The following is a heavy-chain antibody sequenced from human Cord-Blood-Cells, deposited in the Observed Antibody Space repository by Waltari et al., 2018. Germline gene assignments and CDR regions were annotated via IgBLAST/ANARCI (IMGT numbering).Heavy chain of an antibody. J-gene: IGHJ4*02. D-gene: IGHD3-22*01. Sequence: HVQLVQSGAEVKKPGASVKVSCKASGYTFTSYAMHWVPQAPGQRLEWMGWINAGNGNTKYSQKYQGRVTITRDTSASTAYMELSSLRSEDTAVYYCARHYYDSSGYYFDYWGQGTLVTVSS. CDR2: INAGNGNT. V-gene: IGHV1-3*01. CDR1: GYTFTSYA. CDR3: ARHYYDSSGYYFDY.